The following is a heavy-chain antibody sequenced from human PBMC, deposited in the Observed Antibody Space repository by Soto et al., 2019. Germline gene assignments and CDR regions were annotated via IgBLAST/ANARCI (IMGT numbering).Heavy chain of an antibody. J-gene: IGHJ3*02. CDR1: GGSMSRYF. V-gene: IGHV4-59*01. CDR2: IYYSGTT. CDR3: ARGRGGTYDAFDI. D-gene: IGHD1-26*01. Sequence: SETLSLTCTVSGGSMSRYFWSWIRQPPGKGLEWIGYIYYSGTTNYNPSLKSRVTTSLDTSKNQFSLKVVSLTAADTAFYYCARGRGGTYDAFDIWGPGTLVTVSS.